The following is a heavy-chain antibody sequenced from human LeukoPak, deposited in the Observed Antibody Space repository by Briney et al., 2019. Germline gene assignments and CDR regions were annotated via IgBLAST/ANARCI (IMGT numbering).Heavy chain of an antibody. Sequence: SVKVSCKASAGTFSSYAISWVRQAPGQGLEWMGGIIPIFGTANYAQKFQGRVTITTDESTSTAYMELSSLRSEDTAVYYCAGSRDYYGSGSYLEYFQHWGQGTLVTVSS. CDR3: AGSRDYYGSGSYLEYFQH. CDR2: IIPIFGTA. CDR1: AGTFSSYA. J-gene: IGHJ1*01. D-gene: IGHD3-10*01. V-gene: IGHV1-69*05.